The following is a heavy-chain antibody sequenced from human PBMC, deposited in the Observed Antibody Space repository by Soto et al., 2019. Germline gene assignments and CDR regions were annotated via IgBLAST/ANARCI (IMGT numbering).Heavy chain of an antibody. CDR3: ALPKNTLGWYNF. CDR2: INPNGGST. CDR1: GYTFTNYH. V-gene: IGHV1-46*01. Sequence: QVRVVQSGAEVKKPGASVKVSCKTSGYTFTNYHVHWVRQAPGQGLEWMGAINPNGGSTTYAQHLQGRVTMTIDSSTSTVYMEMGSLRSDDSAVYYCALPKNTLGWYNFWGQGTLVTVS. J-gene: IGHJ4*02. D-gene: IGHD6-19*01.